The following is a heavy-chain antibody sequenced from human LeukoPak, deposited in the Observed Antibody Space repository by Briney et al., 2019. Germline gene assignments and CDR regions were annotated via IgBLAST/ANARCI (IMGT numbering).Heavy chain of an antibody. D-gene: IGHD3-10*01. CDR3: ARAYYYGSGSLLPDY. V-gene: IGHV3-74*01. CDR1: GFTFSSYW. Sequence: PGGSLRLSRAASGFTFSSYWMHWVRQAPGKGLVWVSRINSDGSSTSNADSVKGRFTISRDNAKNTLYLQMNSLRAEDTAVYYCARAYYYGSGSLLPDYWGQGTLVTVSS. CDR2: INSDGSST. J-gene: IGHJ4*02.